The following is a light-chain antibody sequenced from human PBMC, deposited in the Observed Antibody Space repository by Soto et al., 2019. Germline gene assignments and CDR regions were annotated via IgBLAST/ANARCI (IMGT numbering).Light chain of an antibody. CDR3: QSYDSSLSGSV. V-gene: IGLV1-40*01. Sequence: QSVLTQPPSVSGAPGQRVTISCTGSSSNIGAGYDVHWYQQLPGTAPRLLIYSNFNRPSGVPDRFSGSKSGTSASLAITGLQAEDEGDYYCQSYDSSLSGSVFGGGTQLTVL. CDR1: SSNIGAGYD. J-gene: IGLJ3*02. CDR2: SNF.